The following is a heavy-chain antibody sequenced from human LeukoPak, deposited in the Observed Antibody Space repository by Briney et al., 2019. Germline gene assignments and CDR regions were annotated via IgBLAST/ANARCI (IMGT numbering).Heavy chain of an antibody. D-gene: IGHD3-3*01. J-gene: IGHJ6*03. CDR1: GFTFSSYA. CDR3: GTKAMDV. CDR2: ISGSGGST. V-gene: IGHV3-23*01. Sequence: QPGGSLRLSCAASGFTFSSYAMSWVRQAPGKGLEWVSAISGSGGSTYYADSVKGRFTISRDNAKNSLFLQMNGLRADDTAVYYCGTKAMDVWGKGTTVTVSS.